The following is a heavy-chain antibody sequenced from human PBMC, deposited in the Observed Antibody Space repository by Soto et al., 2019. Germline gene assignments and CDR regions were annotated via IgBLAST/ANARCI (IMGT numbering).Heavy chain of an antibody. CDR1: GGSISSNY. D-gene: IGHD6-13*01. CDR2: VYNSGST. Sequence: EALSLTCPVSGGSISSNYWTWIRQPPGKGLEWIGYVYNSGSTNYNPSLKSRVTISEDTSKSQFSLKVNSMTAADTAVYYCARYRREAVAGYTLENWGQGILVTVS. V-gene: IGHV4-59*01. J-gene: IGHJ4*02. CDR3: ARYRREAVAGYTLEN.